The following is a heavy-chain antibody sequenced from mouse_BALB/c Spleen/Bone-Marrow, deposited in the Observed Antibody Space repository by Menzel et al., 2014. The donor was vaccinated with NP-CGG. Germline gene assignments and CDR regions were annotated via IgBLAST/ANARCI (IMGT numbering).Heavy chain of an antibody. CDR3: TRHVGNPYAMDY. V-gene: IGHV5-12-2*01. CDR2: ISNGGGST. D-gene: IGHD3-1*01. CDR1: GFTFSSYT. J-gene: IGHJ4*01. Sequence: EVKVVESGGGLVQPGGSLKLSCAVSGFTFSSYTMSWVRQTPEKRLEWVAYISNGGGSTYYPDTIKGRFTISRDNAKNTLYLQMSSLKSEDTAMYYCTRHVGNPYAMDYWGQGTSVTVSS.